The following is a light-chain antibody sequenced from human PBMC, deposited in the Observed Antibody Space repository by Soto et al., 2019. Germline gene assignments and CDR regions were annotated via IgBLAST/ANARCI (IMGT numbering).Light chain of an antibody. CDR2: AAS. CDR1: QGIRND. V-gene: IGKV1-17*01. Sequence: DIQMTQSPSSLSASVGDRVTITCRASQGIRNDLGWYQQKPGKAPKRLIYAASSLHNGVTSRFSGSGSGTDFTLTISSRQPEDVATYYCLQHKSYPPWTFGQGTKVEIK. CDR3: LQHKSYPPWT. J-gene: IGKJ1*01.